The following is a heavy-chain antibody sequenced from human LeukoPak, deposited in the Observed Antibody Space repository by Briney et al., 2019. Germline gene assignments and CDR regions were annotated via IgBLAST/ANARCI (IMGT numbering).Heavy chain of an antibody. V-gene: IGHV7-4-1*02. CDR2: INTNTGNP. J-gene: IGHJ3*02. Sequence: GASVKVSCKASGYTFTSYAMNWVRQAPGQGLEWMGWINTNTGNPTYAQGFTGRFVFSLDTSVSTAYPQISSLKAEDTAVYYCGLAYCGGDCYSVGAAGAFDIWGQGTMVTVSS. CDR3: GLAYCGGDCYSVGAAGAFDI. D-gene: IGHD2-21*02. CDR1: GYTFTSYA.